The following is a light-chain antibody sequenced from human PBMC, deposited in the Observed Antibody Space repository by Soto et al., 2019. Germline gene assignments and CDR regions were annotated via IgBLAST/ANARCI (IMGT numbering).Light chain of an antibody. Sequence: EIVMTQSLATLSLSTGASSTLSCRACQSVSSYLAWYQQKPGQAPRLLIYDTSIRASGIPARFSGSGSGTDFTLTISSLDPEDFAVYYCQQRSNRPLTFGQGTRLEI. J-gene: IGKJ5*01. CDR1: QSVSSY. CDR2: DTS. V-gene: IGKV3-11*01. CDR3: QQRSNRPLT.